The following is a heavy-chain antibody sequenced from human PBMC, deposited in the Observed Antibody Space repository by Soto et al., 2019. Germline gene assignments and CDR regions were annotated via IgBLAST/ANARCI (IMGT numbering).Heavy chain of an antibody. Sequence: QVQLVQSGAEVKKPGSSVKVSCKASGGTFSSYAISWVRQAPGQGLEWMGGIIPIFGTANYAQKFQGRVTITADKSTSTAYMELSSLRSEDTAVYYCVRRMRGDILTFGDYYYGMDVWGQGTTVTVSS. V-gene: IGHV1-69*06. J-gene: IGHJ6*02. CDR1: GGTFSSYA. CDR2: IIPIFGTA. D-gene: IGHD3-9*01. CDR3: VRRMRGDILTFGDYYYGMDV.